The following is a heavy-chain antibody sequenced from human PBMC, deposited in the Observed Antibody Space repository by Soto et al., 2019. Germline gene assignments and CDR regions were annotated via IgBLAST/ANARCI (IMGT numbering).Heavy chain of an antibody. D-gene: IGHD2-2*01. CDR3: AHNDVVPAEDYYFDY. Sequence: GSGPTLVNPTQTLTLTCTFSGFSLSTSGVGVGWIRQPPGKALEWLALIYWDDDKRYSPSLKGRLTITKDTSKNQVVLTMTNMDPVDTATYYCAHNDVVPAEDYYFDYWGQGTLVTVSS. V-gene: IGHV2-5*02. CDR2: IYWDDDK. CDR1: GFSLSTSGVG. J-gene: IGHJ4*02.